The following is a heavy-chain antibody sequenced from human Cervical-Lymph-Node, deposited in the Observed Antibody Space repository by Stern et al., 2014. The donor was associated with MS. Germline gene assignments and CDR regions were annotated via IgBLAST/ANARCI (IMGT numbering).Heavy chain of an antibody. Sequence: VQLVESGGGLVRPGGPLRLSCAASGFTFSSAWMGWVRQALGMGLEWEGRIKSKTDRDTPQYAAPVEGRFPISRDDSENTLYLQMDSLRTEDTAVYYCTAAPQRRGTADYWVQGILVTVSS. CDR1: GFTFSSAW. V-gene: IGHV3-15*01. D-gene: IGHD1-1*01. J-gene: IGHJ4*02. CDR2: IKSKTDRDTP. CDR3: TAAPQRRGTADY.